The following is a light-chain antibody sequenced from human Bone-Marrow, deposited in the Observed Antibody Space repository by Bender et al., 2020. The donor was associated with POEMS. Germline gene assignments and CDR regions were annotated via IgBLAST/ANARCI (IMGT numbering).Light chain of an antibody. CDR3: SSYTISSTLV. Sequence: QSALTQPRSVSGSPGQSITISCTGSSSDVGSYNLVSWYQQHPGKPPQLIIYEVTNRPSGVSNRFSGSKSGNTASLTISGLQAEDEADYYCSSYTISSTLVFGGGTKVTVL. V-gene: IGLV2-14*02. J-gene: IGLJ3*02. CDR2: EVT. CDR1: SSDVGSYNL.